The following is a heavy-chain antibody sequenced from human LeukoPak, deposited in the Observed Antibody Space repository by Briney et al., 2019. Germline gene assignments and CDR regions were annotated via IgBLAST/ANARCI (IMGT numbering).Heavy chain of an antibody. Sequence: GGSLRLSCAASGFTFSSYSMDWVRQAPGKGLEWVSYISTGSSTIYYADSVKGRFTISRDNAKNSLYLQMNSLRAEDTAVYYCARDPTRPTSSPYGMDVWGQGTTVTVSS. D-gene: IGHD2-2*01. CDR1: GFTFSSYS. CDR2: ISTGSSTI. CDR3: ARDPTRPTSSPYGMDV. V-gene: IGHV3-48*04. J-gene: IGHJ6*02.